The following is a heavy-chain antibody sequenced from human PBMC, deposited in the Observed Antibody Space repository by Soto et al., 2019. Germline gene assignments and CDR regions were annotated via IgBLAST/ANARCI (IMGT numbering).Heavy chain of an antibody. CDR3: AVLATTVTYFDY. CDR1: GFIFSNYW. J-gene: IGHJ4*02. Sequence: HPGGSLRLSCAASGFIFSNYWIHWVRQAPGKGLVWVSSISPDERSTGYADSVKGRFTISRDNAKNTLFLQMNSLRAEETAVYYCAVLATTVTYFDYWGQGTLVTVSS. CDR2: ISPDERST. V-gene: IGHV3-74*01. D-gene: IGHD1-1*01.